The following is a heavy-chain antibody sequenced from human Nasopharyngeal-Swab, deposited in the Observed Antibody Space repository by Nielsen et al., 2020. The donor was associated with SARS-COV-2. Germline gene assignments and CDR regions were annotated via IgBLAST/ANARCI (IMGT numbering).Heavy chain of an antibody. CDR1: GGSFSGYY. J-gene: IGHJ6*02. CDR3: ARYAFGDIVVVPAARGMDV. Sequence: SETLSLTCAVYGGSFSGYYWSWIRQPPGKGLEWIGYIYHSGSTYYNPSLKSRVTISGDTSKNQFSLKVSSVTAADTAVYYCARYAFGDIVVVPAARGMDVWGQGTTVTVSS. CDR2: IYHSGST. V-gene: IGHV4-34*01. D-gene: IGHD2-2*01.